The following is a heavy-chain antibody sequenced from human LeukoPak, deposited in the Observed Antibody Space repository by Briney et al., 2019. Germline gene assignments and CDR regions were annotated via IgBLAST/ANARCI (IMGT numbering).Heavy chain of an antibody. Sequence: ASVKVSCKASGYTFTSYYMHWVRQAPGQGLEWMGIINPSGGSTTNAQKFQGRVTMTRDTSTSTVYMELSSLRSDDTAVYYCARGSSGWYFDYWGQGTLVTVSS. J-gene: IGHJ4*02. CDR1: GYTFTSYY. D-gene: IGHD6-19*01. V-gene: IGHV1-46*01. CDR3: ARGSSGWYFDY. CDR2: INPSGGST.